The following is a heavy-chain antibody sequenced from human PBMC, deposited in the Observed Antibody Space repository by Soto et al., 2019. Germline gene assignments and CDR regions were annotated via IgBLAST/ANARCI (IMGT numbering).Heavy chain of an antibody. D-gene: IGHD5-18*01. Sequence: GGSLRLSCAASGFSFSSYGMHWVRQAPGKGLEWVAVISYDGSNKYYADSVKGRFTISRDNSKNTLYLQMNSLRAEDTAVYYCAKDLRGNSYGYAHTDYYYYGMDVWGQATRVTVSS. CDR1: GFSFSSYG. J-gene: IGHJ6*02. CDR2: ISYDGSNK. CDR3: AKDLRGNSYGYAHTDYYYYGMDV. V-gene: IGHV3-30*18.